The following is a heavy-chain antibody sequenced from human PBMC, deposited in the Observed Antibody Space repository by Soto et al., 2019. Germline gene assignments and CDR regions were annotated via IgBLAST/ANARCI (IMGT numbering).Heavy chain of an antibody. Sequence: PSETLSLTCTVSGGSISSADYYWSWIRQPPGKGLEWIGHVFYTGSTNYNPSLRGRVTISVDKSNNQFSLTLKYVTAADAAVYYCATLPPRIEVTVLPIPTWGQGTLVTVSS. V-gene: IGHV4-30-4*01. J-gene: IGHJ5*02. CDR2: VFYTGST. CDR3: ATLPPRIEVTVLPIPT. CDR1: GGSISSADYY. D-gene: IGHD2-15*01.